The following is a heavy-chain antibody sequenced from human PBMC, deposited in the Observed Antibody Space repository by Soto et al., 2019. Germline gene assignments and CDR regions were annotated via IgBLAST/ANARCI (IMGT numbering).Heavy chain of an antibody. CDR2: ISGSGGST. J-gene: IGHJ2*01. V-gene: IGHV3-23*01. CDR1: GFTFTGDA. CDR3: ARIGVVAGLPWNIDL. Sequence: GGSFSLCCTSSGFTFTGDAMSWVRQAQGQVLEWVSAISGSGGSTYYADSVKGRFTISRDNSKNTMYLQMNSLRAEDTAVYYSARIGVVAGLPWNIDLGGLGTLITVSS. D-gene: IGHD6-6*01.